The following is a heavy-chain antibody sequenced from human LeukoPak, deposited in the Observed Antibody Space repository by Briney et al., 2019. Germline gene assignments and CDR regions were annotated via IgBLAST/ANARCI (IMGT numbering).Heavy chain of an antibody. V-gene: IGHV3-48*01. CDR1: GFTFSSYS. CDR3: ARYGGDSFYDFWSGSKTGFDY. CDR2: ISSSSSSTI. D-gene: IGHD3-3*01. Sequence: GGSLRLSCAASGFTFSSYSMNWVRQAPGKGLEWVSYISSSSSSTIYYADSVKGRFTISRDNAKNSLYLQMNSLRAEDTAVYYCARYGGDSFYDFWSGSKTGFDYWGQGTLVTVSS. J-gene: IGHJ4*02.